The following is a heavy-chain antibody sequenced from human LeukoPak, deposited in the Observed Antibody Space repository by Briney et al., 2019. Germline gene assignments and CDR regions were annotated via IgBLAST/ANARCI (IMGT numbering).Heavy chain of an antibody. V-gene: IGHV3-30-3*01. CDR3: ARDRAADIDY. J-gene: IGHJ4*02. CDR1: GFTFSSYA. CDR2: ISYDGSNK. D-gene: IGHD6-13*01. Sequence: PGGSLRLSCAASGFTFSSYAMHWVRQAPGKGLEWVAVISYDGSNKYYADSVKGRFTISRDNSKNTLYLQMNSLRAEDTAVYYCARDRAADIDYWGQGTLVTVSS.